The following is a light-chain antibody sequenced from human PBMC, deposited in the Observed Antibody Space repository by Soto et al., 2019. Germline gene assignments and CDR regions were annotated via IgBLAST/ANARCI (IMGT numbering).Light chain of an antibody. CDR3: RSYAGSNNLGV. CDR1: SSDVGGYNY. V-gene: IGLV2-8*01. Sequence: QSVLTQPPSASGSLGQPVTISCTGTSSDVGGYNYVSWYQQHPGKAPKLMIYEVSKRPSGVPDRFSGSKSGNTASLTVSGLQAEDAADYYCRSYAGSNNLGVFGGGTKLTVL. CDR2: EVS. J-gene: IGLJ2*01.